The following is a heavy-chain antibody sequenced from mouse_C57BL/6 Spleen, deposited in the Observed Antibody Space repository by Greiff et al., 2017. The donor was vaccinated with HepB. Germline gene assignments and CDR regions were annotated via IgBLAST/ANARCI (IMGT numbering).Heavy chain of an antibody. CDR2: ISYDGSN. Sequence: QSGPGLVKPSQSLSLTCSVTGYSITSGYYWHWIRQFPGNKLEWMGYISYDGSNNYNPSLKNRISITRDTSKNQFFLKLNSVTTEDTATYYCAKGSYYFDYWGQGTTLTVSS. CDR3: AKGSYYFDY. CDR1: GYSITSGYY. V-gene: IGHV3-6*01. J-gene: IGHJ2*01.